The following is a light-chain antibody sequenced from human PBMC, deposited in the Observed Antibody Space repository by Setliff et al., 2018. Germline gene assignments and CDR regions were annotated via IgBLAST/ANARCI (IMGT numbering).Light chain of an antibody. CDR3: CSHTTSSSWV. J-gene: IGLJ3*02. V-gene: IGLV2-14*01. Sequence: QSALTQPASVSGSPGQSITISCTGTSSDIGGYNYVSWYQQHPGKAPKFMIYEVSNRPSGVSNRFSGSKSGNTASLTISGLQAEDEADYYCCSHTTSSSWVLGGGTKVTVL. CDR2: EVS. CDR1: SSDIGGYNY.